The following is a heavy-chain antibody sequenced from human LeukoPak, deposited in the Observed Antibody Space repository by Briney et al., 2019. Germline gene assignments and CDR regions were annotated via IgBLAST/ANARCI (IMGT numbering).Heavy chain of an antibody. D-gene: IGHD5-12*01. CDR1: GFTFGDYA. V-gene: IGHV3-49*03. CDR2: IRSKAYGGTT. CDR3: TRQYSGCEPNTDYFDY. J-gene: IGHJ4*02. Sequence: PGGSLRLSCTASGFTFGDYAMSWFRQAPGKGLEWVGFIRSKAYGGTTEYAASVKGRFTISRDDSKSIAYLQMNSLKTEDTAVYYCTRQYSGCEPNTDYFDYWGQGTLVTVSS.